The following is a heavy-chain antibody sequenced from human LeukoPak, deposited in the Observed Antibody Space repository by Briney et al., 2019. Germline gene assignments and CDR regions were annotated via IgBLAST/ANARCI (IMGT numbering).Heavy chain of an antibody. Sequence: GGSLRLSCAASGFTFSSYEMNWVRQAPGKGLEWVSYISSSGSTIYYADSVKGRFTISRDNAKNLLYLQMNSLRAEDTAVYYCASIAVAGLDYWGQGTLVTVSS. J-gene: IGHJ4*02. V-gene: IGHV3-48*03. CDR2: ISSSGSTI. D-gene: IGHD6-19*01. CDR1: GFTFSSYE. CDR3: ASIAVAGLDY.